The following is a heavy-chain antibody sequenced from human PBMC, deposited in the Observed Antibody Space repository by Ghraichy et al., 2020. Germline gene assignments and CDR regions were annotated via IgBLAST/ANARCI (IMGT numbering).Heavy chain of an antibody. Sequence: GGSLRLSCAASGFTFSSYSMNWVRQAPGKGLEWVSYISSSSTIYYADSVKGRFTISRDNAKNSLYLQMNSLRDEDTAVYYCARDMRQQLDPGYFQHWAQGPLVTVSS. V-gene: IGHV3-48*02. J-gene: IGHJ1*01. CDR2: ISSSSTI. CDR1: GFTFSSYS. D-gene: IGHD6-13*01. CDR3: ARDMRQQLDPGYFQH.